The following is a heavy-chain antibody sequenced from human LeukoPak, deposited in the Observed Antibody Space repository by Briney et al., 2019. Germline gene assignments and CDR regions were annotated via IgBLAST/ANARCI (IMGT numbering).Heavy chain of an antibody. CDR3: ARAVVGANPFDY. CDR1: GGSISSGDYY. Sequence: PSETLSLTCTVSGGSISSGDYYWSWIRQPPGKGLEWIGYIYYSGSTNYNPSLKSRVTISVDTSKNQFSLKLSSVTAADTAVYYCARAVVGANPFDYWGQGTLVTVSS. CDR2: IYYSGST. D-gene: IGHD1-26*01. V-gene: IGHV4-61*08. J-gene: IGHJ4*02.